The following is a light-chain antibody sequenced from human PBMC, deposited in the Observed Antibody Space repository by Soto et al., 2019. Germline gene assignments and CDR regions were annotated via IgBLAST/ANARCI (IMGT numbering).Light chain of an antibody. Sequence: QLVLTQSPSASASLGASVKLTCTLSSGHGNDVIAWHQQQPQKGPRYLMKVKSDGSHSKGVGIPDRFSGSSSGAERYLAISSLQSEDEADYYCQTWDTGIVVFGGGTKLTVL. CDR1: SGHGNDV. CDR2: VKSDGSH. J-gene: IGLJ2*01. CDR3: QTWDTGIVV. V-gene: IGLV4-69*01.